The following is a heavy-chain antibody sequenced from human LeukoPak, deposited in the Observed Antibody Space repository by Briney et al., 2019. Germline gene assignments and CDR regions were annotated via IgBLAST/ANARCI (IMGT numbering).Heavy chain of an antibody. CDR2: ISWDGGRT. CDR1: GFTFDDYT. V-gene: IGHV3-43*01. CDR3: AKADYNNYAFDY. J-gene: IGHJ4*02. D-gene: IGHD4-11*01. Sequence: GGSLRLSCAASGFTFDDYTMHWVRQGPGKGLEWVSLISWDGGRTYYADSVKGRFTISRDNSKNSLYLQMNSLRTEDTALYYCAKADYNNYAFDYWGQGTLVTVSS.